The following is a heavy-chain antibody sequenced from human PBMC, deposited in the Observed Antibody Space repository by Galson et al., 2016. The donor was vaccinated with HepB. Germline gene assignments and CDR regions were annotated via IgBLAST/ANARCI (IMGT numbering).Heavy chain of an antibody. Sequence: SETLSLTCTVSDGSTRRSSFSWGWIRQPPGKGLERIGTVYRGKTYYNPSLEGHVTISAGMPTDLLSLNLTPLTPADTAVYSCARAGLLTKASFDCWGQGTLVAVSS. CDR3: ARAGLLTKASFDC. V-gene: IGHV4-39*01. D-gene: IGHD4-11*01. J-gene: IGHJ4*02. CDR2: VYRGKT. CDR1: DGSTRRSSFS.